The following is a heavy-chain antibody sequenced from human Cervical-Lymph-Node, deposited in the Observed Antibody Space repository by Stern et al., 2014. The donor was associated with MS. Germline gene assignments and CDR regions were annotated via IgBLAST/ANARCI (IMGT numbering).Heavy chain of an antibody. CDR1: GFTFDDYA. J-gene: IGHJ4*02. D-gene: IGHD6-19*01. CDR2: ISWNSGGA. Sequence: VQLVESGGGLVQPGRSLRLSCAASGFTFDDYAMHWVRQAPGKGLEWVSSISWNSGGAAYADSVKGRFTLSTDTPKNSLYLQMNGLRAEDTAFDYCAKDVDSTIAVSFDSWGQGTLVTVSS. V-gene: IGHV3-9*01. CDR3: AKDVDSTIAVSFDS.